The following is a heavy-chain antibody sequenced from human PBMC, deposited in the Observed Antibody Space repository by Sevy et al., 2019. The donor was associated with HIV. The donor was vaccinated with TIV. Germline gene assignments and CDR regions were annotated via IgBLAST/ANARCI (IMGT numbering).Heavy chain of an antibody. D-gene: IGHD3-10*01. CDR1: GFTFSSYA. CDR2: ISGSGGST. CDR3: AKSREVGYYGSGSYYFDY. Sequence: GGSLRLSCAASGFTFSSYAMSWVRQAPGKGLEWVSAISGSGGSTYYADSVKGRFNISRDNSKNTLYLQMNSLRAEDTAVYYCAKSREVGYYGSGSYYFDYWGQGTLVTVSS. V-gene: IGHV3-23*01. J-gene: IGHJ4*02.